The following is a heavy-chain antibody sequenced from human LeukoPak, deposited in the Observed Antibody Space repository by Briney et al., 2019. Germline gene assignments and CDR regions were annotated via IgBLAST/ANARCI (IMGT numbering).Heavy chain of an antibody. D-gene: IGHD3-16*01. CDR3: ARGELGGDDYVWGTPVTDY. CDR2: ISSQYGNT. Sequence: GSVKVSCKTSRYIFISYGISWVRQAPGQGREWMGWISSQYGNTNYTQKLQGRVTLTTDSSTSTAYMELRSLRSDDTAVHYCARGELGGDDYVWGTPVTDYWGQGTLVTVSS. V-gene: IGHV1-18*01. CDR1: RYIFISYG. J-gene: IGHJ4*02.